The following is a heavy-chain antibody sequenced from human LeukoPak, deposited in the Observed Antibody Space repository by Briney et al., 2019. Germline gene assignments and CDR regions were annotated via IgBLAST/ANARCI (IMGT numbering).Heavy chain of an antibody. CDR3: AKIFAVIGFGELTSLDY. J-gene: IGHJ4*02. CDR1: GFRFSSYA. CDR2: ISGSGVST. Sequence: GGSLRLSCAASGFRFSSYAMSWVRQAPGKGLEWVSAISGSGVSTYYADSVKGRFTISRDNSKNTLYLQMNSLRAEDTAVYYCAKIFAVIGFGELTSLDYWGQGTLVTVSS. D-gene: IGHD3-10*01. V-gene: IGHV3-23*01.